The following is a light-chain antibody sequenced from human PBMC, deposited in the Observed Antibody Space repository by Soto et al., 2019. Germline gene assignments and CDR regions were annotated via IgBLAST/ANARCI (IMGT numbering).Light chain of an antibody. CDR3: QQYENLPLT. J-gene: IGKJ3*01. Sequence: DIQMTQSPSSLSASVGDRFTITCQASQDINNYLNWYQHRPGKAPKVLISDASNLESGVPSRFSGSGSGTEFTFAISDLQPEDVATYYCQQYENLPLTFGPGTKVDIK. CDR1: QDINNY. CDR2: DAS. V-gene: IGKV1-33*01.